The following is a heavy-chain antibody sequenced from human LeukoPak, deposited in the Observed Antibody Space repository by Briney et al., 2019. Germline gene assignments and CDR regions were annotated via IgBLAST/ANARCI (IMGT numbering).Heavy chain of an antibody. CDR1: ARSLSSVYYA. Sequence: SETRFLTCHVYARSLSSVYYACDWVRQPPGKGWEWIGYIYHTGGIFYNPSLKSRVTMSADRSKNQFSLKLSSVTAADTAVYYCARDHSVTGYWYFDLWGRGTLVTVSS. CDR3: ARDHSVTGYWYFDL. J-gene: IGHJ2*01. D-gene: IGHD2-21*02. CDR2: IYHTGGI. V-gene: IGHV4-30-2*01.